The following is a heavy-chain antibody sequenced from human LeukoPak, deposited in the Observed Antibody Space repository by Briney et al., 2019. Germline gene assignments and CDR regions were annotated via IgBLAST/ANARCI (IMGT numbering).Heavy chain of an antibody. J-gene: IGHJ6*02. CDR2: IYYSGST. V-gene: IGHV4-39*02. CDR3: ARDSTSSGSFLPFYYYYYGMDV. Sequence: SETLSLTCTVSGGSISSSSYYWGWIRQPPGKGLEWIGSIYYSGSTYYNPSLKSRVTISVDTSKNQFSLKLSSVTAADTAVYYCARDSTSSGSFLPFYYYYYGMDVWGQGTTVTVSS. D-gene: IGHD1-26*01. CDR1: GGSISSSSYY.